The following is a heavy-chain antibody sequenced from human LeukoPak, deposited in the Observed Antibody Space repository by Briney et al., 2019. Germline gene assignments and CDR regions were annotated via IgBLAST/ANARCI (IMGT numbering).Heavy chain of an antibody. CDR2: KRYDGSNK. V-gene: IGHV3-30*02. CDR3: AKDQGSSWFYYFDY. Sequence: GRSLRLFCAASGLIFSSSGMHWVRHAPGKGLEWVVFKRYDGSNKYYADSVKGRFTISRDNSKNTLYLQMNSLRAEDTAVYYCAKDQGSSWFYYFDYWGQGTLVTVSS. CDR1: GLIFSSSG. J-gene: IGHJ4*02. D-gene: IGHD6-13*01.